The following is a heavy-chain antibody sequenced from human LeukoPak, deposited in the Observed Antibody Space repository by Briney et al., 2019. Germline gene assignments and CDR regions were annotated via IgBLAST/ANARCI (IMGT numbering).Heavy chain of an antibody. V-gene: IGHV3-69-1*01. CDR1: GFNVSNNY. J-gene: IGHJ3*02. D-gene: IGHD7-27*01. CDR3: AREPPWGSEAFDI. CDR2: TYSSGTT. Sequence: GGSLRLSCAASGFNVSNNYMHWVRQAPGERLEWVSVTYSSGTTYYADSVQGRFTISRDNAKNSLYLQMNSLRAEDTAVYYCAREPPWGSEAFDIWGQATMVTVSS.